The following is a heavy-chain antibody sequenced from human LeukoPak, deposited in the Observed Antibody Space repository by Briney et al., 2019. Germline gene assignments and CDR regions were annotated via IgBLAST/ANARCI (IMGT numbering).Heavy chain of an antibody. Sequence: SETLSLTCTVSGGSISSYYWSWIRQPPGKGLEWIGYIYYSGSTCYNPSLKSRVTISVDTSKKQFSLKLSSVTAADTAFYYCARYIVSYPHDAFDIWGQGTMVTVSS. J-gene: IGHJ3*02. D-gene: IGHD1-26*01. CDR2: IYYSGST. V-gene: IGHV4-59*01. CDR3: ARYIVSYPHDAFDI. CDR1: GGSISSYY.